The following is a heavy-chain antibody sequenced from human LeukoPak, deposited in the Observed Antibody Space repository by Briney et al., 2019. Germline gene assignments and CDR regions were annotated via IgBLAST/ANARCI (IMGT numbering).Heavy chain of an antibody. D-gene: IGHD4-17*01. Sequence: GGSLRLSCAASGFTVSSNYMSWVRQAPGKGLEWVSVIYGGGSTYYADSVKGRFTISRDNSKNTLYLQMNSLRAEDTAVYYCARGFDYGDYVRDYWGQGTLVTVSS. CDR2: IYGGGST. CDR1: GFTVSSNY. CDR3: ARGFDYGDYVRDY. J-gene: IGHJ4*02. V-gene: IGHV3-53*01.